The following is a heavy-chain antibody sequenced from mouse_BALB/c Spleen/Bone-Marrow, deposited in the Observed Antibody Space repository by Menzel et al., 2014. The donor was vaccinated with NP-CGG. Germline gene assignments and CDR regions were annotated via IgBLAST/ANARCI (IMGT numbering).Heavy chain of an antibody. V-gene: IGHV5-6-5*01. CDR2: ISSGGST. CDR1: GFTFSSYA. CDR3: ARWYYGSGFAY. Sequence: EVMLVESGGGLVNPGGSLKLSCAASGFTFSSYAMSWVRQTPEKRLEWVASISSGGSTYYPDSVKGRFTISRDNARNILYLQMSSLRSEDTAMYYCARWYYGSGFAYWGQGTLVTVSA. D-gene: IGHD1-1*01. J-gene: IGHJ3*01.